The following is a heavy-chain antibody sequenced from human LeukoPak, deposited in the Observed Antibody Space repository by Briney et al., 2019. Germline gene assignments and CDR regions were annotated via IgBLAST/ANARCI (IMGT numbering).Heavy chain of an antibody. CDR3: ARVTGLVYSSGWFWFDP. V-gene: IGHV4-31*03. CDR1: GGSISSGGYY. J-gene: IGHJ5*02. D-gene: IGHD6-19*01. Sequence: SETLSLTCTVSGGSISSGGYYWSWIRQHPGKGLEWIGYIYYSGSTYYNPSLKRRVTISVDTSTKQFSLKLSSVTAADTAVYYCARVTGLVYSSGWFWFDPWGQGTLVTVSS. CDR2: IYYSGST.